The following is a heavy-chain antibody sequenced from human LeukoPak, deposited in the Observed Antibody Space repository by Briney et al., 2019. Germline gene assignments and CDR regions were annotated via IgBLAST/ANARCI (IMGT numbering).Heavy chain of an antibody. D-gene: IGHD6-13*01. CDR2: IYYSGST. Sequence: PSETLSLTCTVSGGSISSYYWSWIRQPPGKGLEWIGYIYYSGSTNYNPSLKSRVTISVDTSKNQFSLKLSSVTAADTAVYYCARGGYSSSWYIDPFDYWGQGTLVTVSS. V-gene: IGHV4-59*01. CDR1: GGSISSYY. CDR3: ARGGYSSSWYIDPFDY. J-gene: IGHJ4*02.